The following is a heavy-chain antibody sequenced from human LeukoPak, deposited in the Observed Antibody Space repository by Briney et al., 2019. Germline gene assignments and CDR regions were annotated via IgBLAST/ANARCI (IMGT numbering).Heavy chain of an antibody. CDR2: IYYSGST. Sequence: SETLSLTCTVSGGSISSYYWSWIRQPPGKGLEWIGYIYYSGSTNYNPSLKSRVTISVDTSKNQFSLKLSSVTAADTAVYCCARSIIAVAGRWDAFDIWGQGTMVTVSS. D-gene: IGHD6-19*01. CDR3: ARSIIAVAGRWDAFDI. J-gene: IGHJ3*02. CDR1: GGSISSYY. V-gene: IGHV4-59*01.